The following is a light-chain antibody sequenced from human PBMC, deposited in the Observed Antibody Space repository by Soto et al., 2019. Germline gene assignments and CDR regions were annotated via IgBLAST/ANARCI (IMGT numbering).Light chain of an antibody. J-gene: IGKJ2*01. V-gene: IGKV3-15*01. CDR1: QSVGRN. CDR3: QQYNKWPYT. Sequence: EIVMTQSPVALSVSPVESAALSCRASQSVGRNFAWYQQRPGQAPRVLIYGTSTRATGVPARFSGSGSGTDFTLTISSLQSEDFAVYYCQQYNKWPYTFGQGTRLEIK. CDR2: GTS.